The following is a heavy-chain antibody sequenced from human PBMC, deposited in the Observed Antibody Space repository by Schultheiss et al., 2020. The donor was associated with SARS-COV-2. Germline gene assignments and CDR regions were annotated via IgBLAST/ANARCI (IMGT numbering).Heavy chain of an antibody. D-gene: IGHD4-17*01. J-gene: IGHJ5*02. V-gene: IGHV3-30-3*01. Sequence: GESLKISCAASGLTFSNYAMHWVRQAPGKGLEWVTVISSHGNNKFYADSVKGRFTVSRDNSKNTLYLQMDSLRVEDTAVYYCARDYGDYVFWFDPWGQGTLVTVSS. CDR2: ISSHGNNK. CDR3: ARDYGDYVFWFDP. CDR1: GLTFSNYA.